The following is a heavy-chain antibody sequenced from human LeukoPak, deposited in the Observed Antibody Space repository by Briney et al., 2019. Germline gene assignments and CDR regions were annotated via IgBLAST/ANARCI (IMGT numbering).Heavy chain of an antibody. Sequence: GGSLRLSCAASGFTFSSYGMHWVRQAPGKGLEWVAVIWYDGSNKYYADSVKGRFTISRDNSKNTLYLQMNSLRAEDTAVYYCAREATVVTYFDYWGQGTLVTVSS. V-gene: IGHV3-33*01. CDR1: GFTFSSYG. D-gene: IGHD4-17*01. CDR2: IWYDGSNK. J-gene: IGHJ4*02. CDR3: AREATVVTYFDY.